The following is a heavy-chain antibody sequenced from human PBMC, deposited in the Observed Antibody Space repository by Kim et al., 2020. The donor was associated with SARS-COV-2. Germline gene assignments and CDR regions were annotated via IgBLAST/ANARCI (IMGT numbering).Heavy chain of an antibody. V-gene: IGHV4-31*03. CDR2: TYYSASS. CDR3: ARAEYAYSLDY. Sequence: SETLSLTCTVSGGSISSCCYYWIWHRQHPGQGLEWLRYTYYSASSNYNPSLQVSVTVSVATNQYSLNLNLISVTAAATSDYSCARAEYAYSLDY. D-gene: IGHD2-15*01. J-gene: IGHJ4*01. CDR1: GGSISSCCYY.